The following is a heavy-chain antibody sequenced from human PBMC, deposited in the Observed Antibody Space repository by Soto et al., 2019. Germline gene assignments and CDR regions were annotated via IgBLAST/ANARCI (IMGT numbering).Heavy chain of an antibody. Sequence: QVHLQQWGAGLLKPSETLSLTCAVSGGSLSRYYWTWTRQSPGKGLEWIGEIPPSGRRYYNPPLKRRVTMSLDTSKNPFYLTLTSVPAADTAVYCTRGGDEFKGGRTWGQGTLVGVSS. V-gene: IGHV4-34*01. CDR1: GGSLSRYY. J-gene: IGHJ5*02. CDR3: TRGGDEFKGGRT. CDR2: IPPSGRR. D-gene: IGHD1-26*01.